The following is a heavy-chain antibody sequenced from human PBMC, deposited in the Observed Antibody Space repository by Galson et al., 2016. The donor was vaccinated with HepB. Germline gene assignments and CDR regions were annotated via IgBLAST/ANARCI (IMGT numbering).Heavy chain of an antibody. J-gene: IGHJ6*03. CDR2: IRGYATFT. CDR3: VRDHQSEITVPGTQIVHLSHMDV. CDR1: GFSFSQYA. Sequence: SLRLSCAASGFSFSQYAMSWVRHAPGKGLEWVSTIRGYATFTVFADSVKGRVTISRDNSRNTLYLQMSSLRAEDAALYYCVRDHQSEITVPGTQIVHLSHMDVWGKGTTVAVSS. V-gene: IGHV3-23*01. D-gene: IGHD1-1*01.